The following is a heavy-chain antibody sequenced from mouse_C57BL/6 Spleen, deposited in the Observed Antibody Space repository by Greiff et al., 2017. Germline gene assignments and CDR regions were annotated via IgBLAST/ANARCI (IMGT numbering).Heavy chain of an antibody. CDR2: IYPGNSDT. D-gene: IGHD1-1*01. CDR3: TRSDTTVVAPCAY. Sequence: EVKLQQSGTVLARPGASVKMSCKTSGYTFTSYWMHWVKQRPGQGLEWIGAIYPGNSDTSYNQKFKGKAKLTAVTSASTAYMELSSLTKEDSAVYYCTRSDTTVVAPCAYWGQGTLVTVSA. J-gene: IGHJ3*01. V-gene: IGHV1-5*01. CDR1: GYTFTSYW.